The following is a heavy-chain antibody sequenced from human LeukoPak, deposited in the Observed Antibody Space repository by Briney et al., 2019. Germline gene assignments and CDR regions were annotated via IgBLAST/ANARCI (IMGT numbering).Heavy chain of an antibody. CDR3: ARPRPRYGDYDS. V-gene: IGHV3-73*01. CDR2: IRNRGNKYET. J-gene: IGHJ5*01. CDR1: GFTFSDSA. D-gene: IGHD2-21*02. Sequence: PGGSLRLSCTASGFTFSDSAIHWVRQASGKGLEWVGRIRNRGNKYETSYGASVKGSFTISRDDSKNTAYLQMNSLKTEDTAIYYCARPRPRYGDYDSWGQGTLVTVSS.